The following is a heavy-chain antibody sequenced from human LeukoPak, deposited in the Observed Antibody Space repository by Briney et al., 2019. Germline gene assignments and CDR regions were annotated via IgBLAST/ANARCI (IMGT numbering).Heavy chain of an antibody. J-gene: IGHJ6*04. Sequence: SVKVSCTASGGTFSSHAISWVRQAPGQGLEWMGGIIPIFGTANYAQKFQGRVTITTDESTSTAYMELSSLRSEDTAVYYCARVRGSSWFGPDVWGKGTTVTVSS. CDR3: ARVRGSSWFGPDV. CDR2: IIPIFGTA. CDR1: GGTFSSHA. V-gene: IGHV1-69*05. D-gene: IGHD6-13*01.